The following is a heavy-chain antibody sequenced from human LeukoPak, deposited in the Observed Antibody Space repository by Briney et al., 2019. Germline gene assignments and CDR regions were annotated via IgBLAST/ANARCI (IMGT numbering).Heavy chain of an antibody. J-gene: IGHJ5*02. Sequence: ASVKLSCKASGGTFSSYAISWVRQAPGQGLEWMGWISAYNGNTNYAQKLQGRVTMTTDTSTSTAYMELRSLRSDDTAVYYCARGDSSSWYNPINWFDPWGQGTLVTVSS. CDR1: GGTFSSYA. V-gene: IGHV1-18*01. CDR2: ISAYNGNT. D-gene: IGHD6-13*01. CDR3: ARGDSSSWYNPINWFDP.